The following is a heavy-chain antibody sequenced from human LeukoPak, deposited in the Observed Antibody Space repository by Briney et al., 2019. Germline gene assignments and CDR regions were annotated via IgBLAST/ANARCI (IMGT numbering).Heavy chain of an antibody. Sequence: GESLKISCKGSGFRFTSYWIGWVRQMPGKGLEWMGVIYPIDSDTKYSPSFQGRFTISADNSISTAYLQWSSLEASVTAIYFCAAAPVAATDQLDYWGRGTLVTVSS. V-gene: IGHV5-51*01. CDR1: GFRFTSYW. D-gene: IGHD6-13*01. J-gene: IGHJ4*02. CDR2: IYPIDSDT. CDR3: AAAPVAATDQLDY.